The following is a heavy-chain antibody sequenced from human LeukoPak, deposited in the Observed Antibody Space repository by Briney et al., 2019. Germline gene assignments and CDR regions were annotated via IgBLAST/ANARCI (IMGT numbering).Heavy chain of an antibody. V-gene: IGHV5-51*01. Sequence: KFGESLKISCKGSGYSFTTYWIGWVRQVPGKGLEWMGIIYPGDSDTRYSPSFQGQVTISADKSISTAYLQWSSLKASDTAMYYCARRRDERGYKDIFGIWGQGTMVTVSS. CDR2: IYPGDSDT. J-gene: IGHJ3*02. D-gene: IGHD5-18*01. CDR1: GYSFTTYW. CDR3: ARRRDERGYKDIFGI.